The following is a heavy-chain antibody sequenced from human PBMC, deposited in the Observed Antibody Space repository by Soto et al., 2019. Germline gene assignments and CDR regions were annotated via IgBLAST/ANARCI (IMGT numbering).Heavy chain of an antibody. V-gene: IGHV4-34*01. CDR1: GGSFSGYY. CDR2: INHSGST. CDR3: ALWDYGDYYFDY. D-gene: IGHD4-17*01. Sequence: QVQLQQWGAGLLKPSETLSLTCAVYGGSFSGYYWSWIRQPPGKGLEGIGEINHSGSTNYNPSLKSRVTISVDTSKNQFSLKLSSVTAADTAVYYCALWDYGDYYFDYWGQGTLVTVSS. J-gene: IGHJ4*02.